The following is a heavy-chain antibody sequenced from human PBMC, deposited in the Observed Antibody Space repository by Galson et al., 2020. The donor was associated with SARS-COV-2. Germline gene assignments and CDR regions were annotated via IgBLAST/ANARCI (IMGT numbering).Heavy chain of an antibody. J-gene: IGHJ4*02. CDR2: ISYDGSNK. D-gene: IGHD3-3*01. CDR3: AKDQQIWSHDYFFGS. CDR1: GFTFSSYG. V-gene: IGHV3-30*18. Sequence: GGSLRLSCAASGFTFSSYGIHWVRQAPGKGLEWVAAISYDGSNKYYADSVKGQITISRDNSKNVVFLQMSSLRPDDTAVYYCAKDQQIWSHDYFFGSWGQGTLVTVSS.